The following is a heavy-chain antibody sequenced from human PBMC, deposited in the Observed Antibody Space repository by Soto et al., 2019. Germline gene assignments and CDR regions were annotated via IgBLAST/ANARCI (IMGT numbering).Heavy chain of an antibody. CDR3: ARSSGFYYFDY. CDR2: ISSNGGST. CDR1: GFTFSSYA. J-gene: IGHJ4*02. Sequence: GGSLRLSCAASGFTFSSYAMHWVRQAPGKGLEYVSAISSNGGSTYYANSVKGRFTISRDNSKNTLYLQMGSLRAEDMAVYYCARSSGFYYFDYWGQGTLVTVSS. V-gene: IGHV3-64*01. D-gene: IGHD6-19*01.